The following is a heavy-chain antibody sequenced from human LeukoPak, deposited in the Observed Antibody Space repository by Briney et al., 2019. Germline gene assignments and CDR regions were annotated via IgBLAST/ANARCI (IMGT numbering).Heavy chain of an antibody. J-gene: IGHJ4*02. V-gene: IGHV3-74*01. D-gene: IGHD6-13*01. CDR3: ARVRMVSSSWYYFDY. CDR2: INSDGSST. CDR1: GFTFSSYW. Sequence: GGSLRLSCAASGFTFSSYWMHWVRQAPGKGLVWVSRINSDGSSTSYADSVKGRFTISRDNAKNTLYLQMNSLRAEDTAVYYCARVRMVSSSWYYFDYWGQGTLVTVSS.